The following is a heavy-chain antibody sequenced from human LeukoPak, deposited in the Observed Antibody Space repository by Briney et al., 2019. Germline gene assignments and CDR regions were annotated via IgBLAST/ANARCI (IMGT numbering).Heavy chain of an antibody. D-gene: IGHD6-13*01. CDR2: IYTSGST. CDR1: GGSISSYY. Sequence: SETLSLTCTVSGGSISSYYWSWIRQPAGKGLEWIGRIYTSGSTYYNPSLKSRVTISVDTSKNQFSLKLSSVTAADTAVYYCARGYRSSWYWNWFDPWGQGTLVTVSS. J-gene: IGHJ5*02. V-gene: IGHV4-4*07. CDR3: ARGYRSSWYWNWFDP.